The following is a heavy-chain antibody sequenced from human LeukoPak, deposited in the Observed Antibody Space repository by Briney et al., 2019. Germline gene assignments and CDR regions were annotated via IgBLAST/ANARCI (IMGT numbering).Heavy chain of an antibody. J-gene: IGHJ4*02. CDR2: ISAYNGNT. CDR3: ARLCDGSSGLWSRHDPLYYFDY. V-gene: IGHV1-18*01. D-gene: IGHD3-22*01. Sequence: ASVKVSCKASGYTFTSYGISWVRQAPGQGLEWMGWISAYNGNTNYAQKLQGRVTMTTDTSTSTAYMELRSLRSDDTAVYYCARLCDGSSGLWSRHDPLYYFDYWGQGTLVTVSS. CDR1: GYTFTSYG.